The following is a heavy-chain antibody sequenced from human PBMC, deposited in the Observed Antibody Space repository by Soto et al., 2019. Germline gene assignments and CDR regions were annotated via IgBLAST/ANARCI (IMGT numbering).Heavy chain of an antibody. J-gene: IGHJ5*02. Sequence: PGGSLRLSCSASGFTFSSYAMHWVRQAPGKGLEYVSAISSNGGSTYYADSVKGRFTISRGNSKNTLYLQMSSLRAEDTAVYYCVKGRSSVGDNWFDPWGQGTLVTVS. CDR2: ISSNGGST. V-gene: IGHV3-64D*06. CDR3: VKGRSSVGDNWFDP. CDR1: GFTFSSYA. D-gene: IGHD6-6*01.